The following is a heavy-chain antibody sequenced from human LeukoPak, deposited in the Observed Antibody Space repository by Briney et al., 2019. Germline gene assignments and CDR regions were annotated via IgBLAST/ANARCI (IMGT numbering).Heavy chain of an antibody. CDR2: INWNGGST. CDR3: ASDISMVRGVMGY. CDR1: GFTFDDYG. V-gene: IGHV3-20*04. Sequence: GGSLRLSCAASGFTFDDYGMSWVRQAPGKGLEWVSGINWNGGSTGYADSVKGRFTISRDNSKNTLYLQMNSLRPEDTAVYYCASDISMVRGVMGYWGQGTLVTVSS. J-gene: IGHJ4*02. D-gene: IGHD3-10*01.